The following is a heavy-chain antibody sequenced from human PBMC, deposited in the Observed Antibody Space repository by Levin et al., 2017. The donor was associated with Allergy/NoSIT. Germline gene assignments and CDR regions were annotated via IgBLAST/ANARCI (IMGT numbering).Heavy chain of an antibody. Sequence: GESLKISCQASGYTFTSYYMHWVRQAPGQGLEWMGIINPSGGSTSYAQKFQGRVTMTRATSTSTVYMELSRLGSEDTAVYYCARDLRAGWGAENLDAFDIWGQGTMVTVSS. CDR1: GYTFTSYY. CDR2: INPSGGST. J-gene: IGHJ3*02. V-gene: IGHV1-46*01. CDR3: ARDLRAGWGAENLDAFDI. D-gene: IGHD1-26*01.